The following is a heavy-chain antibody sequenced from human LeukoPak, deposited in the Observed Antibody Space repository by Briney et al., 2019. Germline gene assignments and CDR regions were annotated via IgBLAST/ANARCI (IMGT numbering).Heavy chain of an antibody. CDR2: INPSVGST. Sequence: ASVKVSCKASGYTFTSYYMHWVRQAPGQGLEWMGIINPSVGSTSYAQKFQGRVTMTRDTSTSTVYMELSSLRSEDTAVYYCARGVYGSGSYYHYYYYMDVWGKGTTVTISS. D-gene: IGHD3-10*01. J-gene: IGHJ6*03. CDR3: ARGVYGSGSYYHYYYYMDV. CDR1: GYTFTSYY. V-gene: IGHV1-46*01.